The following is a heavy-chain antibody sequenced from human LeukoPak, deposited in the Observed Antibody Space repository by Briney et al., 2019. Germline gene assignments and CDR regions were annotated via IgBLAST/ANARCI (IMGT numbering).Heavy chain of an antibody. Sequence: ASVKVSCKASGYTFTSYYMHWVRQAPGQGLEWMGLINPSGSSTSYAQKFQGRLSLTGDMSTSTDYMELRSLRSDDTAVYYCARDRSGYSGRGYMDVWGKGTTVTVSS. D-gene: IGHD5-12*01. CDR1: GYTFTSYY. J-gene: IGHJ6*03. CDR2: INPSGSST. CDR3: ARDRSGYSGRGYMDV. V-gene: IGHV1-46*01.